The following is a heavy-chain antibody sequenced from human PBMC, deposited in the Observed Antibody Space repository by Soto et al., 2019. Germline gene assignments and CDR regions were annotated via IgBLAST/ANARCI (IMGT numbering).Heavy chain of an antibody. V-gene: IGHV4-4*02. D-gene: IGHD6-19*01. CDR3: VRDSGNGWKDY. J-gene: IGHJ4*02. Sequence: PSETLPLTCAVAGGSISSTNWRNWVRQPPGKGLEWIGEIDHSGSTNYNPSLKSRVTMSVDKPKNQFSLKLSSVTAADTAVYYCVRDSGNGWKDYWGQGTLVTVSS. CDR1: GGSISSTNW. CDR2: IDHSGST.